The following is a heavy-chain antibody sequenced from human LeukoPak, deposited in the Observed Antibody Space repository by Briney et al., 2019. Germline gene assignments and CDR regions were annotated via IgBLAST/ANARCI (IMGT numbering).Heavy chain of an antibody. CDR1: GGSISSSSYY. CDR3: ASRFYDFWSGYINFDY. J-gene: IGHJ4*02. D-gene: IGHD3-3*01. Sequence: SETLSLTCTVSGGSISSSSYYWVWIRQPPGKGLEWIGIIYYSGSTYYNPSLKSRVTISEDTSKNQFSLKLSSVTAADTAVYYCASRFYDFWSGYINFDYWGQGTLVTVSS. V-gene: IGHV4-39*01. CDR2: IYYSGST.